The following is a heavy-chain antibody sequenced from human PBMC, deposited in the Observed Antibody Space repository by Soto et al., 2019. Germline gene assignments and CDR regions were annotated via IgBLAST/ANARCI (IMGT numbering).Heavy chain of an antibody. V-gene: IGHV3-66*01. CDR2: IYSGGST. J-gene: IGHJ4*02. Sequence: GGSLRLSCAASGFTVSSNYMSWVRQAPGKGLEWVSVIYSGGSTYYADSVKGRFTISRDNSKNTLYLQMNSLRAEDTAVYYCARDKRHYDILTGYYRVDYWGQGTLVTVSS. CDR3: ARDKRHYDILTGYYRVDY. CDR1: GFTVSSNY. D-gene: IGHD3-9*01.